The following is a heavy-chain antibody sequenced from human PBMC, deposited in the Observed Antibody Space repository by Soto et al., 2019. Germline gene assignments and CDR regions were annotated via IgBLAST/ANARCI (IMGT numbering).Heavy chain of an antibody. Sequence: QVQLVESGGGVVQPGRSLRLSCAASGFTFSSYGMHWVRQAPGKGLEWVAVISYDGSNKYYADSVKGRFTISRDNSKSTLYLQMNSLRAEDTAVYYCPKDRARYCGGGSCYSIFDYWGQGTLDTVSS. CDR2: ISYDGSNK. CDR1: GFTFSSYG. V-gene: IGHV3-30*18. D-gene: IGHD2-15*01. CDR3: PKDRARYCGGGSCYSIFDY. J-gene: IGHJ4*02.